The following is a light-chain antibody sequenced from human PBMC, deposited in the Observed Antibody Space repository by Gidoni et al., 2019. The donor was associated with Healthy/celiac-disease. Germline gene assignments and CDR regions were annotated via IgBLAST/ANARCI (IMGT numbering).Light chain of an antibody. CDR2: GAS. V-gene: IGKV3-20*01. CDR3: QQYGSSPVT. Sequence: EIVLTQSPGPVSLSPGERPTFPCRASQSVSSSYLAWYQQKPGQPPRLLIYGASSRATGIPDRFSGSGSGTAFTLTISRLEPEDFAVYYCQQYGSSPVTFGQGTKVEIK. CDR1: QSVSSSY. J-gene: IGKJ1*01.